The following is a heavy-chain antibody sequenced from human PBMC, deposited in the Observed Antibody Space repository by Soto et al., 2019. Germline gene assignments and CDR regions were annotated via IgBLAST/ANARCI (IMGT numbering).Heavy chain of an antibody. V-gene: IGHV1-2*02. CDR2: INPNSGGT. D-gene: IGHD1-26*01. CDR1: GFTFTGHY. Sequence: ASVKVSCKASGFTFTGHYIHWVRQAPGQGLEWMGWINPNSGGTSYAQKFQGRVTMTRDTSITTAYMELSRLSSDDTAVYYCAKSGSLFRPSLGYFDYWGQGTLVTVYS. CDR3: AKSGSLFRPSLGYFDY. J-gene: IGHJ4*02.